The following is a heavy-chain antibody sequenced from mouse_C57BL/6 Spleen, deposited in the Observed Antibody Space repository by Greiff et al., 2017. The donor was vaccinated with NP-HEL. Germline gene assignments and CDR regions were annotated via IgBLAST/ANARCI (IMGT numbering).Heavy chain of an antibody. CDR1: GYTFTSYW. Sequence: QVQLQQPGAELVKPGASVKLSCKASGYTFTSYWMQWVKQRPGQGLEWIGEIDPSDSYTNYNQKFKGKATLTVDTSSRTAYMQLSSLTSEDSAVYYCARGDVDYCDYWGQGTTLTVSS. CDR2: IDPSDSYT. CDR3: ARGDVDYCDY. J-gene: IGHJ2*01. V-gene: IGHV1-50*01.